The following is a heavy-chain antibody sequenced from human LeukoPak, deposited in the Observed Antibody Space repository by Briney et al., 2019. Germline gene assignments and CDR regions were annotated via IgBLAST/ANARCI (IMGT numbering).Heavy chain of an antibody. D-gene: IGHD4-17*01. CDR3: ARGGDYKNDC. Sequence: GGSLRLSCAASGFTFSSYWMHWVRHTPGKGLVWVSRINGAGSSISYADSVKGRVTISRDNAKNTLYLQMNNLRAEDTAVYYCARGGDYKNDCWGQGTLVTVSS. J-gene: IGHJ4*02. CDR1: GFTFSSYW. V-gene: IGHV3-74*01. CDR2: INGAGSSI.